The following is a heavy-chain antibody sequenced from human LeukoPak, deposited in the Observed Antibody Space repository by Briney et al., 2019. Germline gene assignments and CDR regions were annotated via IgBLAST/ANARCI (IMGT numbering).Heavy chain of an antibody. Sequence: PGGSLRLSCTASGFTFSSYGMSWVHQAPGKGREGVSAISGSGGSTYYADSVKGRFTISRDNSKNTLYLQMNSLRAEDTAVYYCAKHPVPSYYYYMDVWGEGTTVTISS. CDR1: GFTFSSYG. J-gene: IGHJ6*03. V-gene: IGHV3-23*01. CDR2: ISGSGGST. D-gene: IGHD3-10*01. CDR3: AKHPVPSYYYYMDV.